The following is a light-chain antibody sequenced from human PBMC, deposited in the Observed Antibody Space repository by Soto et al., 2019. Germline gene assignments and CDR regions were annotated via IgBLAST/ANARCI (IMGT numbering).Light chain of an antibody. Sequence: EIVLTQSPGTLSLSPGERATLSCRASQSVRSRYLAWYQQKPGQAPRLLIYGASSSATGIPDRFSGSGSGTDFTIPITRLEPEDFAVYYCQQYGGSPPVTFGQGTKLEIK. CDR1: QSVRSRY. J-gene: IGKJ2*01. CDR2: GAS. CDR3: QQYGGSPPVT. V-gene: IGKV3-20*01.